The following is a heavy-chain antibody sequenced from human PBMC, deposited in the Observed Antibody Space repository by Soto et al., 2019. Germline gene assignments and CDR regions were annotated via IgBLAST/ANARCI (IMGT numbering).Heavy chain of an antibody. CDR1: GGSISSSIYY. J-gene: IGHJ4*02. CDR3: ARRVVEWELDY. V-gene: IGHV4-39*01. D-gene: IGHD1-26*01. CDR2: IYYSGST. Sequence: PSETLSLTCTVSGGSISSSIYYWGWIRQPPGKGLEWIGSIYYSGSTYYNPSLKSRVTISVDTSKNQFSLKLSSVTAADTAVYYCARRVVEWELDYWGQGTLVTVS.